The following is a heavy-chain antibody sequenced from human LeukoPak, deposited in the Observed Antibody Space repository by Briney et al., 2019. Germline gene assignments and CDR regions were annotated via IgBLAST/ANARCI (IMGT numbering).Heavy chain of an antibody. J-gene: IGHJ4*02. CDR1: GGSISSYY. CDR2: IYYSGST. CDR3: ARVSSNYYDSSGYYPGDY. V-gene: IGHV4-59*01. Sequence: SETLSLTCTVSGGSISSYYWSWIRQPPGKGLEWIGYIYYSGSTNYNPSLKSRVTISVDTSKNQFSLKLSSVTAADTAVYYCARVSSNYYDSSGYYPGDYWGQGTLVTVSS. D-gene: IGHD3-22*01.